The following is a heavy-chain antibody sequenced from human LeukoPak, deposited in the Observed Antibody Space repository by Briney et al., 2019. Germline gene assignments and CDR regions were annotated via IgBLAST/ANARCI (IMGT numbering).Heavy chain of an antibody. CDR3: ARTYYYGSGSYYNKGVPSYYFDY. CDR1: GGSISSYY. J-gene: IGHJ4*02. D-gene: IGHD3-10*01. CDR2: IYYSGST. Sequence: SETLSLTCTVSGGSISSYYWSWIRQHPGKGLEWIGYIYYSGSTYYNPSLKSRVTISVDTSKNQFSLKLSSVTAADTAVYYCARTYYYGSGSYYNKGVPSYYFDYWGQGTLVTVSS. V-gene: IGHV4-59*06.